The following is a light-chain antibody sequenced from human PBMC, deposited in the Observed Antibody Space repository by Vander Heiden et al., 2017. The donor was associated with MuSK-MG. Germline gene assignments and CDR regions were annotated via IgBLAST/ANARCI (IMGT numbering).Light chain of an antibody. V-gene: IGLV1-44*01. CDR2: RNN. J-gene: IGLJ2*01. CDR1: SSNIGSNT. CDR3: AAWDDSLNAV. Sequence: QSVLTQPPSASGTPGQRVTISCSGSSSNIGSNTVNWYQQLPGTAPKLLIYRNNQRPSGVPDRFSGSKSGTSASLAISGLQSEDEADYYCAAWDDSLNAVFGGGTKLTVL.